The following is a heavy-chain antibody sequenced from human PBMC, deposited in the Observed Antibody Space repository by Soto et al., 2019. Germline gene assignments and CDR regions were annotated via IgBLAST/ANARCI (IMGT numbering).Heavy chain of an antibody. CDR1: GFMFSNHG. V-gene: IGHV3-33*01. Sequence: QVQLVESGGGVVQPGRSLRLSCAASGFMFSNHGMHWVRQAPGKGLEWVAVIWSDGNNRYYADSVKGRFTISRDNSKRTVYLEMNSLRAEDTAVYYCVRGDNWNDDASDYWGQGTLVTVSS. J-gene: IGHJ4*02. D-gene: IGHD1-1*01. CDR3: VRGDNWNDDASDY. CDR2: IWSDGNNR.